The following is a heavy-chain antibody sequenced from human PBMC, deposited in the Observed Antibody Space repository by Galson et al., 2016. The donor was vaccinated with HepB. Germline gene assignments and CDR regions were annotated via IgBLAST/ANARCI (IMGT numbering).Heavy chain of an antibody. V-gene: IGHV3-33*08. CDR3: ARDRGLLHYYYGMDV. CDR1: GFTFNNYG. D-gene: IGHD4-17*01. CDR2: ISYDGNNR. J-gene: IGHJ6*02. Sequence: SLRLSCATSGFTFNNYGINWVRQAPGKGLEWVAVISYDGNNRHYADAVKGRFTISRDSSTNPVYLQMNSLRADDTAVYFCARDRGLLHYYYGMDVWGQGTTVTVSS.